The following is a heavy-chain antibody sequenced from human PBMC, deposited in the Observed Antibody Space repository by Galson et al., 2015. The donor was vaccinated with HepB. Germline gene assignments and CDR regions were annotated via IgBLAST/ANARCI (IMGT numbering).Heavy chain of an antibody. CDR3: ARWEQWLVDSRDY. CDR2: ISSGGTYI. J-gene: IGHJ4*02. Sequence: SLRLSCAASGFTFSSDTLNWVRRAPGRGLEWVSSISSGGTYIYYTDSVKGRFTISRDNAKNSLYLQMNSLRVEDTAVYYCARWEQWLVDSRDYWGQGTLVTVSS. V-gene: IGHV3-21*06. D-gene: IGHD6-19*01. CDR1: GFTFSSDT.